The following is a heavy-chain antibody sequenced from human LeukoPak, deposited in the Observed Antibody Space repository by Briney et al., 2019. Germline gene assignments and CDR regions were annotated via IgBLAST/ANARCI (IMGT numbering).Heavy chain of an antibody. Sequence: PGGSLRLSCAASGFTFSDYYMSWIRQAPGKGLEWVSYISSSGSTIYYADSVKGRFTISRDNAKNSLYPQMNSLRAEDTAVYYCARDSVAARLLVDYWGQGTLVTVSS. CDR2: ISSSGSTI. D-gene: IGHD6-6*01. J-gene: IGHJ4*02. CDR3: ARDSVAARLLVDY. CDR1: GFTFSDYY. V-gene: IGHV3-11*04.